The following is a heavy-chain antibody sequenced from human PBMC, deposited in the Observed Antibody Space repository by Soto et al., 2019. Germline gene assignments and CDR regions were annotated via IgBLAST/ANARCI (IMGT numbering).Heavy chain of an antibody. D-gene: IGHD4-17*01. CDR1: GFTFTSYA. V-gene: IGHV3-23*01. J-gene: IGHJ2*01. CDR3: ATACGDYPYSYFEL. Sequence: EVQLLESGGGLVQPGGSLRLSCAASGFTFTSYAMNWVHQAPGKGLEWVSGISGSGGGTYYADSVKGRFTISRDNSKNTLYLQMNSLRAEDTAVYYCATACGDYPYSYFELWGRGTLVTVSS. CDR2: ISGSGGGT.